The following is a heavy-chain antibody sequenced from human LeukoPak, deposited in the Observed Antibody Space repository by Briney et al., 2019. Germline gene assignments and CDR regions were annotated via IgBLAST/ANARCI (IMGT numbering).Heavy chain of an antibody. CDR2: INYKGGTT. CDR1: GFTFSSYW. J-gene: IGHJ4*02. V-gene: IGHV3-64*02. CDR3: ARVGPETAFDY. D-gene: IGHD1-14*01. Sequence: GGSLRLSCAASGFTFSSYWMHWVRHSPGRGLEYVSAINYKGGTTYYADSVKGRFTISRDNPKNTLYLQMASLRDEDMGVYYCARVGPETAFDYWGQGTQVTVSS.